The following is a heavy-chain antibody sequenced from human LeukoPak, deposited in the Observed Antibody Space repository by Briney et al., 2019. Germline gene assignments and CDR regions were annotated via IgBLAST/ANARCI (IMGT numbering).Heavy chain of an antibody. V-gene: IGHV4-59*01. Sequence: SETLSLTCTVSGGSISGYYWSWIRQPPGKGLEWIGYIYYTGSTNYNPSLKSRVTISVDTSKNQFSLKLSSVTAADTAVYYCARGAVVITSWYFDLWGRGTLVTVSS. CDR2: IYYTGST. CDR1: GGSISGYY. J-gene: IGHJ2*01. D-gene: IGHD3-22*01. CDR3: ARGAVVITSWYFDL.